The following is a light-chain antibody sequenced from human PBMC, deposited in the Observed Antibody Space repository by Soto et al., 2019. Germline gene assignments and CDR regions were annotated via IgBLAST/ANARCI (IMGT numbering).Light chain of an antibody. CDR1: RTIGTN. V-gene: IGKV3-15*01. J-gene: IGKJ4*01. CDR3: QQYADWPLT. Sequence: IVMTQSPATVSVSPGESASLSCRASRTIGTNLGWYQQKPGQAPRLLISKTSTSATGVPARFSGSGSGTEFTLTITSLQSEDIAVYYCQQYADWPLTFGGGTKVDIK. CDR2: KTS.